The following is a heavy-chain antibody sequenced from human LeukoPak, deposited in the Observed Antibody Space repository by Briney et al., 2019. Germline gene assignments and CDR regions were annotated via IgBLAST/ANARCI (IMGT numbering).Heavy chain of an antibody. V-gene: IGHV3-23*01. CDR2: ISGSGGST. D-gene: IGHD2-21*01. CDR1: GFTFSSYA. J-gene: IGHJ2*01. Sequence: PGGSLRLSCAASGFTFSSYAMSWVRQAPGKGLEWVSAISGSGGSTYYADSVKGRFTISRDNSINTLYLQMNSLRAEDTAVYFCAKIEVIANWYFDIWGRGTLVTVSS. CDR3: AKIEVIANWYFDI.